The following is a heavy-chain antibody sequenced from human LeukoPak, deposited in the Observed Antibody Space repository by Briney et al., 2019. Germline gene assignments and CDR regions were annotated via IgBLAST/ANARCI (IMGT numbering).Heavy chain of an antibody. Sequence: PSETLSLTCTVSGGSISSYYWSWIRQPPGKELEWIGYIYYSGSTNYNPSLKSRVTISIDTSKNQFSLKLSSVTAADTAVYYCARDAISRSMDVWGQGTTVTVSS. J-gene: IGHJ6*02. V-gene: IGHV4-59*01. CDR1: GGSISSYY. CDR2: IYYSGST. CDR3: ARDAISRSMDV. D-gene: IGHD2-21*01.